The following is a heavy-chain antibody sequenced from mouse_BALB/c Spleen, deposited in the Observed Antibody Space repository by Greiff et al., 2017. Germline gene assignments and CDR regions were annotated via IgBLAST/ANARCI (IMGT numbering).Heavy chain of an antibody. CDR2: ISSGGSYT. D-gene: IGHD1-2*01. CDR3: ARQEGLITTATDAMDY. J-gene: IGHJ4*01. Sequence: EVKLVESGGDLAKPGGSLKLSCAASGFTFSSYGMSWVRQTPDKRLEWIATISSGGSYTYYPDSVKGRFTISRDNAKNTLYLQMSSLKSEDTAMYYCARQEGLITTATDAMDYWGQGTSVTVSS. CDR1: GFTFSSYG. V-gene: IGHV5-6*01.